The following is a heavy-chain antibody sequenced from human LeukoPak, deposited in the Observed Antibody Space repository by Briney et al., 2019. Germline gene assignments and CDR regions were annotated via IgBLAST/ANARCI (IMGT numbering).Heavy chain of an antibody. Sequence: GGSLRLSCAASGFTFDDYGMSWVRQAPGKGLEWVANIKQDGSEKYYVDSVKGRFTISRDNAKNSLYLQMNSLRAEDTAVYYCARQLTYYYDSSGPGDAFDIWGQGTMVTVSS. D-gene: IGHD3-22*01. V-gene: IGHV3-7*01. CDR1: GFTFDDYG. CDR2: IKQDGSEK. J-gene: IGHJ3*02. CDR3: ARQLTYYYDSSGPGDAFDI.